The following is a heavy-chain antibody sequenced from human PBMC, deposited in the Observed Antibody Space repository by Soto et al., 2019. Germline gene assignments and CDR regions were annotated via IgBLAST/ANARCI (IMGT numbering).Heavy chain of an antibody. V-gene: IGHV5-10-1*03. J-gene: IGHJ4*02. CDR2: IDPSDSYT. CDR1: GYSFTSYW. CDR3: ARHGGHSSSYVNSGY. D-gene: IGHD6-6*01. Sequence: EVQLVQSGAEVKKPGESLRISCKGSGYSFTSYWISWVRQMPGKGLEWMGRIDPSDSYTNYSPSFQGHVTISADKSISTAYLQWSSLKASDTAMYYCARHGGHSSSYVNSGYWGQGTLVTVSS.